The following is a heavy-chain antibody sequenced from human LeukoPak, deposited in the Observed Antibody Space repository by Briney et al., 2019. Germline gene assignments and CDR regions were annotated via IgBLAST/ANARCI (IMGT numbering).Heavy chain of an antibody. Sequence: ASVKVSCKASGYTFTSYDINWVRQATGQGLEWMGWINPNSGNTGYAQKFQGRVTMTRNTSISTAYMELSSLRSEDTAVYYCARGLLLGLYYDSSTPGPDAFDIWGQGTMVTVSS. V-gene: IGHV1-8*01. CDR1: GYTFTSYD. CDR2: INPNSGNT. J-gene: IGHJ3*02. CDR3: ARGLLLGLYYDSSTPGPDAFDI. D-gene: IGHD3-22*01.